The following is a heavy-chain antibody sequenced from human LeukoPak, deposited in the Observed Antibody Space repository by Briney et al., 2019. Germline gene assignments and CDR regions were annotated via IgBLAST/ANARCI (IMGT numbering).Heavy chain of an antibody. J-gene: IGHJ4*02. CDR3: ARRVRSSSSGHFDY. Sequence: PSETLSLTCTVSGGSISSSSYYWGWIRQPPGKGLEWIGSIYYSGSTYYNPSLKSRVTISVDTSKNQFSLKLSSVTAADTAVYYCARRVRSSSSGHFDYWGQGTLVTVSS. CDR2: IYYSGST. CDR1: GGSISSSSYY. V-gene: IGHV4-39*01. D-gene: IGHD6-6*01.